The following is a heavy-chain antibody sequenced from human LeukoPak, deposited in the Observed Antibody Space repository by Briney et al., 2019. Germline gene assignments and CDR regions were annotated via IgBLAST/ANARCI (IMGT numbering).Heavy chain of an antibody. CDR2: MNPNSGNT. CDR1: GYTFTSYD. J-gene: IGHJ3*02. D-gene: IGHD3-16*02. CDR3: ARVLITFGGVIVSAFDI. Sequence: ASVKVSCKASGYTFTSYDINWVRRATGQGLEWMGWMNPNSGNTGYAQKFQGRVTMTRNTSISTAYMELSSLRSEDTAVYYCARVLITFGGVIVSAFDIWGQGTMVTVSS. V-gene: IGHV1-8*01.